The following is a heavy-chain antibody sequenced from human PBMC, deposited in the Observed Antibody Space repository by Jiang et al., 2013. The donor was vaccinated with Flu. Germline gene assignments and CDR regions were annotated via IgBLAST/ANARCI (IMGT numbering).Heavy chain of an antibody. V-gene: IGHV1-46*03. D-gene: IGHD2-15*01. CDR3: ARYPDQDYYYYGMDV. CDR1: GYTFTSYY. CDR2: INPSGGST. Sequence: GAEVKKPGASVKVSCKASGYTFTSYYMHWVRQAPGQGLEWMGIINPSGGSTSYAQKFQGRVTMTRDTSTSTVYMELSSLRSEDTAVYYCARYPDQDYYYYGMDVWGQGTTVTVSS. J-gene: IGHJ6*02.